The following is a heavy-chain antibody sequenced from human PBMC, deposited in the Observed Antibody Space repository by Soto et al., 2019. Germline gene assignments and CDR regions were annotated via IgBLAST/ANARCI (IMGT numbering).Heavy chain of an antibody. V-gene: IGHV1-58*02. D-gene: IGHD5-18*01. CDR1: GFTFTSSA. CDR3: AAVGGYSYGYRYFDY. CDR2: IVVGSGNT. J-gene: IGHJ4*02. Sequence: QMQLVQSGPEVKKPGTSVKVSCKASGFTFTSSAMQWVRQARGQRLEWIGWIVVGSGNTNYAQKFQERVTITRDMSTSTAYMELSSLRSEDKAVYYCAAVGGYSYGYRYFDYWGQGTLVTVSS.